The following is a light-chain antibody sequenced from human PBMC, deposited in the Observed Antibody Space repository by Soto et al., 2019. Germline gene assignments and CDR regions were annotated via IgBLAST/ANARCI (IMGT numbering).Light chain of an antibody. V-gene: IGKV3-11*01. J-gene: IGKJ1*01. Sequence: EIVLTQSPATPSLSPGERATLSCRASQSVSSYLAWYQQKPGQAPRLLIYDASNRATGIPARFSGSGSGTDFTLTISSLEPEDFAVYYCQQRSNWPLTWTFGQGTKVDIK. CDR1: QSVSSY. CDR3: QQRSNWPLTWT. CDR2: DAS.